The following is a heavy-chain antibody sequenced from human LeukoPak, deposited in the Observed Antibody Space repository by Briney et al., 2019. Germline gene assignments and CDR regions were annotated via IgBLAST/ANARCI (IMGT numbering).Heavy chain of an antibody. CDR2: VKEDGTTK. D-gene: IGHD2-15*01. CDR1: GFSFTNYW. V-gene: IGHV3-7*01. CDR3: VSQEVVPH. J-gene: IGHJ4*02. Sequence: GGSLRLSCAASGFSFTNYWMSWVRQAPGKGLEWVANVKEDGTTKQYVDSVKGRFTISRDNAKNSLYLQMDSLRAEDTAVYYCVSQEVVPHWGQGTLVSVSS.